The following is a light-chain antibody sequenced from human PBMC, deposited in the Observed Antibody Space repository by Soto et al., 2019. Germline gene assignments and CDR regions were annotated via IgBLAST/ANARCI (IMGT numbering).Light chain of an antibody. CDR2: DVS. CDR3: QQYNTYSPT. J-gene: IGKJ1*01. V-gene: IGKV1-5*01. CDR1: QTFSDW. Sequence: DIQMTQSPSTLSASVGDRVTITCRASQTFSDWLAWYQQKPGEAPRLLISDVSHLESGVPSRFSGSGSGREFTLTISSLQPDDFATYYCQQYNTYSPTFGKGTKV.